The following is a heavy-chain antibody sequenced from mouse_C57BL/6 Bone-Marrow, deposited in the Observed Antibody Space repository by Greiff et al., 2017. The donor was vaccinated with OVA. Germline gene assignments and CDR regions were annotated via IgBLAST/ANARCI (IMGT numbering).Heavy chain of an antibody. Sequence: QVQLQQPGAELVKPGASVKLSCKASGYTFTSYWMHWVKQRTGQGLEWIGEIYPRSGNTYYNEKFKGKATLTADKSSSTAYMELRSLTSEDSAVYFCARSGVYYDYDGAFDYWGQGTTLTVSS. CDR1: GYTFTSYW. J-gene: IGHJ2*01. D-gene: IGHD2-4*01. V-gene: IGHV1-81*01. CDR2: IYPRSGNT. CDR3: ARSGVYYDYDGAFDY.